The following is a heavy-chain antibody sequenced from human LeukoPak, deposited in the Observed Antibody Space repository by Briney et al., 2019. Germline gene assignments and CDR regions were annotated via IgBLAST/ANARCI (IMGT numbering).Heavy chain of an antibody. D-gene: IGHD3-22*01. CDR2: INHSGST. CDR1: GGSFSGYY. V-gene: IGHV4-34*01. Sequence: SETLSLTCAVYGGSFSGYYWSWIRQPPGKGLEWIGEINHSGSTNYNLSLKSRVTISVDTSKNQFSLKLSSVTAAVTAVYYCARGRRAYYYDSSARLGWYFDLWGRGTLVTVSS. CDR3: ARGRRAYYYDSSARLGWYFDL. J-gene: IGHJ2*01.